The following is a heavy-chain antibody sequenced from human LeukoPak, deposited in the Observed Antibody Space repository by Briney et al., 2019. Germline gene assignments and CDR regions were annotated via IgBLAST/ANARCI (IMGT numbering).Heavy chain of an antibody. V-gene: IGHV2-70*04. CDR1: GFSLSTSGMR. J-gene: IGHJ4*02. CDR2: IDWDDDK. CDR3: ARTLAAAGTWYYFDY. Sequence: SGPTLVNPTQTLTLTCTFSGFSLSTSGMRVSLIRQPPGKALEWLARIDWDDDKFYSTSLKTRLTISKDTSKNQVVLTMTNMDLVDTATYYCARTLAAAGTWYYFDYWGQGTLVTVSS. D-gene: IGHD6-13*01.